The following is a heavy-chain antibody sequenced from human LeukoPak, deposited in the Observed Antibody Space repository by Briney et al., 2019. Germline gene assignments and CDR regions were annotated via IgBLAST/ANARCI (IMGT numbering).Heavy chain of an antibody. Sequence: ASVKVSCKASGYTFPGWDMHWVRQVPGQGLEWMGWINPNSGDANYAQNFQGRVTMTRDTSISTLYLELSRLRSDDTAMYYCVRAGCSANSCHTWFDPWGQGTLVNVSS. CDR3: VRAGCSANSCHTWFDP. D-gene: IGHD2-2*02. J-gene: IGHJ5*02. CDR1: GYTFPGWD. V-gene: IGHV1-2*02. CDR2: INPNSGDA.